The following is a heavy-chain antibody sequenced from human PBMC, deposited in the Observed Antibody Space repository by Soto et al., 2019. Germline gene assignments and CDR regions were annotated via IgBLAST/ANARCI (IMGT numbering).Heavy chain of an antibody. Sequence: QVQLVQSGAEVKKPGSSVKVSCTASGGTFSSYAISWVRQAPGQGLEWMGGVIPVFGTANYAQKFQCRVTITADESTSTAYMELSSLRSEDTAVYYCARSHYYDSSGYHYCFDYWGQGTLVTVSS. CDR3: ARSHYYDSSGYHYCFDY. CDR1: GGTFSSYA. V-gene: IGHV1-69*01. J-gene: IGHJ4*02. D-gene: IGHD3-22*01. CDR2: VIPVFGTA.